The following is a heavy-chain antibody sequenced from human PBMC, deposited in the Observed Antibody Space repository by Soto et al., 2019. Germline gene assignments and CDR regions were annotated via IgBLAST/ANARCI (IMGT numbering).Heavy chain of an antibody. CDR2: IYYSGST. CDR1: GGSISSSSYY. V-gene: IGHV4-39*01. J-gene: IGHJ6*02. CDR3: ASDDFSTVYGMDV. D-gene: IGHD3-3*01. Sequence: SETLSLTCTVSGGSISSSSYYWGWIRQPPGKGLEWIGSIYYSGSTYYNPSLKSRVTISVDTSKNQFSLKLSSVTAADTAVYYCASDDFSTVYGMDVWGQGTTVTVSS.